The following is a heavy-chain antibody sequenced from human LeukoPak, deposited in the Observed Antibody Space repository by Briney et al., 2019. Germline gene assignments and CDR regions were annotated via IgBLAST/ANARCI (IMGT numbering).Heavy chain of an antibody. CDR3: ARSTDFWSGYYTTDFDY. D-gene: IGHD3-3*01. V-gene: IGHV4-59*01. J-gene: IGHJ4*02. CDR2: IYYSGST. CDR1: GGSISSYY. Sequence: SQTLSLTCTVSGGSISSYYWSWIRQPPGKGLEWIGYIYYSGSTNYNPSLKSRVTISVDTSKNQFSLKLSSVTAADTAVYYCARSTDFWSGYYTTDFDYWGQGTLVTVSS.